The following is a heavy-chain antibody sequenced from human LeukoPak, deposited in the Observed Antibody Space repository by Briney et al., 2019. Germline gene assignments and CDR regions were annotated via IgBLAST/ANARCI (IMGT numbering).Heavy chain of an antibody. CDR1: GGSFSGYY. CDR3: ARRARRYDYVWGSYKN. J-gene: IGHJ4*02. D-gene: IGHD3-16*01. CDR2: INHSGST. V-gene: IGHV4-34*01. Sequence: PSETLSLTCAVYGGSFSGYYWSWIRQPPGKGLEWIGEINHSGSTNYNPSLKSRVTISVDTSKNQFSLKLSSVTAADTAMYYCARRARRYDYVWGSYKNWGQGTLVTVSS.